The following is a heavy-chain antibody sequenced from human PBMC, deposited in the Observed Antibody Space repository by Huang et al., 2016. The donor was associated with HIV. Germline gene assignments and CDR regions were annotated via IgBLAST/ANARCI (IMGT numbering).Heavy chain of an antibody. D-gene: IGHD3-3*01. CDR3: AREGGFLDYMDV. CDR2: VYISGTT. V-gene: IGHV4-61*09. CDR1: GDSISSGSYF. Sequence: QVQLQESGPRLVKPSQTLSLTCNVSGDSISSGSYFRSWLRQPAGKGLEWIGHVYISGTTNYNPSLTSRVAISVDRSKNQFSLNLSSVTAADTAVYYCAREGGFLDYMDVWGRGATVTVSS. J-gene: IGHJ6*03.